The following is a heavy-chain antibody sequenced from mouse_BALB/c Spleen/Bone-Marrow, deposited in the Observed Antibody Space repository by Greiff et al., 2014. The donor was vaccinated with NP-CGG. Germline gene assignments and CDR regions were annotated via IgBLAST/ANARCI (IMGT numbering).Heavy chain of an antibody. CDR1: GYTFTEYT. Sequence: QVQLQQSGAELVKPGASVKLSCKASGYTFTEYTIHWVKQRSGQGLEWIGWFYPGGGSIKYNEKFKDKATLTADKSSSTVYMELSRLTSEDSAVYFCARHEERFSTTAAWFAYWGQGTLVTVSA. V-gene: IGHV1-62-2*01. CDR2: FYPGGGSI. D-gene: IGHD1-2*01. CDR3: ARHEERFSTTAAWFAY. J-gene: IGHJ3*01.